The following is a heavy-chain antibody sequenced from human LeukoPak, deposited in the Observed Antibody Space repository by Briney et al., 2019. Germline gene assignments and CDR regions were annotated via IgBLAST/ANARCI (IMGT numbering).Heavy chain of an antibody. CDR3: ATVVRATSEYYYYYGMDV. D-gene: IGHD1-26*01. Sequence: ASVKVSRKVSGYTPTELSMHWVRQAPGKGLEWVGGFDTEDGETIYAQTFQGRVTMTEDTSTDTAYMELSSLRSEDTAVYYCATVVRATSEYYYYYGMDVWGQGTTVTVSS. V-gene: IGHV1-24*01. J-gene: IGHJ6*02. CDR2: FDTEDGET. CDR1: GYTPTELS.